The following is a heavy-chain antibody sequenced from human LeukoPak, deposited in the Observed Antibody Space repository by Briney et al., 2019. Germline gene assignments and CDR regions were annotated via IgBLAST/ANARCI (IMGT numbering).Heavy chain of an antibody. CDR1: GFTVSSNY. CDR2: IYSGGST. CDR3: ARAGDPYYYYMDV. J-gene: IGHJ6*03. D-gene: IGHD7-27*01. V-gene: IGHV3-66*01. Sequence: PGGSLRLSCAASGFTVSSNYMSWVRQAPGKGLEWVSVIYSGGSTYYADSVKGRFTISRDDSKNTLYLQMNSLRAEDTAVYYCARAGDPYYYYMDVWGKGTTLTVSS.